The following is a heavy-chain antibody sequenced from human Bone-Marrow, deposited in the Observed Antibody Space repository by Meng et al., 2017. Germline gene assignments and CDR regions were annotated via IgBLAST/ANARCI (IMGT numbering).Heavy chain of an antibody. J-gene: IGHJ6*02. V-gene: IGHV4-59*01. CDR1: GGSISNYF. CDR2: IYYTGST. Sequence: SETLSLTCTVSGGSISNYFWSWIRQPPGKGLEWIGYIYYTGSTDYNPSLKSRVTMSVDTSKNQLSLKLSSVTAADTAIYYCARTSRGDYYYGIDVWGQGTTVTVSS. CDR3: ARTSRGDYYYGIDV. D-gene: IGHD6-13*01.